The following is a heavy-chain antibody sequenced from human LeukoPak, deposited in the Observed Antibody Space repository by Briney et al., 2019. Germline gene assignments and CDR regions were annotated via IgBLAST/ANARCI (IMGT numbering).Heavy chain of an antibody. CDR2: MYSGGSI. Sequence: GGSLRLSCAASGITVTRHYMNWVRQAPGKGLEWVSVMYSGGSIHYADSVKGRFTISRDKSKNTLYLQMNSLRAEDTAVYYCARDVSSGWSNFDYWGQGTLVTVSS. V-gene: IGHV3-66*01. CDR3: ARDVSSGWSNFDY. J-gene: IGHJ4*02. CDR1: GITVTRHY. D-gene: IGHD6-19*01.